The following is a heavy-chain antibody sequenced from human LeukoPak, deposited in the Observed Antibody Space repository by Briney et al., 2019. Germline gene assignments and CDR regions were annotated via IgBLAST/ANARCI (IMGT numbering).Heavy chain of an antibody. Sequence: SETLSLTCAVSGGSISGYYWSWVRQPPGKGLEWIGYVHNSGSTTYNPSLKSRVTISVDTSKNQFSLKLSSVTAADTAVYFCARGPYSYDSSGAFDIWGQGTMVTVSS. CDR3: ARGPYSYDSSGAFDI. V-gene: IGHV4-59*08. CDR1: GGSISGYY. D-gene: IGHD3-22*01. J-gene: IGHJ3*02. CDR2: VHNSGST.